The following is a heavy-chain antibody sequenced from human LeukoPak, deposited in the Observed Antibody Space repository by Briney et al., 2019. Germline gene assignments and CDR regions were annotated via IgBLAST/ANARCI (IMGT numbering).Heavy chain of an antibody. CDR1: GYTFTSYG. D-gene: IGHD4-17*01. CDR2: INPNSGGT. J-gene: IGHJ4*02. Sequence: ASVKVSCKASGYTFTSYGIIWVRQALGQGLEWMGWINPNSGGTNYAQKFQGRVTMTRDTSISTAYMELSRLRSDDTAVYYCARGESMTTGDPTPRWGQGTLVTVSS. V-gene: IGHV1-2*02. CDR3: ARGESMTTGDPTPR.